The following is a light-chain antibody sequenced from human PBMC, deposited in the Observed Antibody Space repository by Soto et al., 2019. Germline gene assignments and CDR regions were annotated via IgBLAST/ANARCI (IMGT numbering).Light chain of an antibody. CDR1: QSISDS. J-gene: IGKJ1*01. CDR2: EAS. Sequence: DIQMTQSPSTLSASVGDRVTITCRASQSISDSLAWYQQKPGKAPKLLIYEASSLKSGDPSRFSGSRSETEYTLTISSLQPDDFATYYCQQYNGYWTFGQGTKVEIK. V-gene: IGKV1-5*03. CDR3: QQYNGYWT.